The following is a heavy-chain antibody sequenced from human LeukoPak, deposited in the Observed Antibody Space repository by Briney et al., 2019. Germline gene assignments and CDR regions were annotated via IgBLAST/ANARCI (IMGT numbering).Heavy chain of an antibody. Sequence: GGALRLSRAASGFIFSSYAMSCVRPAPGKGLEWVSAISGSGGSTHYADSVKGQFTISRDNSKNTLYLQMNSLRAEDAAVYYCAKGPSSSSLDYWGQGTLVTVSS. J-gene: IGHJ4*02. CDR2: ISGSGGST. V-gene: IGHV3-23*01. CDR3: AKGPSSSSLDY. D-gene: IGHD6-6*01. CDR1: GFIFSSYA.